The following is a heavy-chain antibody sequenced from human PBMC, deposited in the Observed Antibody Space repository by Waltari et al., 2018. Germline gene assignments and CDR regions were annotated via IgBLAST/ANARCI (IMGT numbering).Heavy chain of an antibody. D-gene: IGHD3-3*01. Sequence: QVQLVESGGGVVQPGRSLRLSCAASGFTFSSYGMHWVRQAPGKWLEWVAVIWYDGSNKYYADSVKGRFTISRDNSKNTLYLQMNSLRAEDTAVYYCAKDLGLRFLEWLSDYWGQGTLVTVSS. CDR3: AKDLGLRFLEWLSDY. CDR1: GFTFSSYG. J-gene: IGHJ4*02. V-gene: IGHV3-33*06. CDR2: IWYDGSNK.